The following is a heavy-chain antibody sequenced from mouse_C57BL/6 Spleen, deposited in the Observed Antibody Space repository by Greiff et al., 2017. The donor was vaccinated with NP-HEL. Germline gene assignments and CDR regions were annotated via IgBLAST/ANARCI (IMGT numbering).Heavy chain of an antibody. CDR2: IYPGSGST. CDR1: GYTFTSYW. V-gene: IGHV1-55*01. D-gene: IGHD1-1*01. CDR3: ANYGSSRYYAMDY. Sequence: VQLQQPGAELVKPGASVKMSCKASGYTFTSYWITWVKQRPGQGLEWIGDIYPGSGSTNYNEKFKSKATLTVDTSSSTAYMQLSSLTSEDSAVYYCANYGSSRYYAMDYWGQGTSVTVSS. J-gene: IGHJ4*01.